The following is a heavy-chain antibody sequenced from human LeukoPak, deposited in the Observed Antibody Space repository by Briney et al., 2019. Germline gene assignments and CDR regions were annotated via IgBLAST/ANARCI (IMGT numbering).Heavy chain of an antibody. CDR1: GFSLSDSH. D-gene: IGHD2-2*01. V-gene: IGHV3-73*01. J-gene: IGHJ4*02. Sequence: GGSLRLSCAASGFSLSDSHMHWVRQAPGKGLEWVGDIRSRRDNYATAYGVSVQVRFTISRDDSNNMAYLQINSLTADDTAVYYCSRQTVSCHDFWGQGTLVTVSS. CDR2: IRSRRDNYAT. CDR3: SRQTVSCHDF.